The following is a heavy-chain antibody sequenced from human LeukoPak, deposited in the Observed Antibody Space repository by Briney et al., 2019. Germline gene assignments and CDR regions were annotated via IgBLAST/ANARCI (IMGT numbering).Heavy chain of an antibody. CDR3: AKARGSSVYEQFDY. V-gene: IGHV3-23*01. J-gene: IGHJ4*02. D-gene: IGHD5/OR15-5a*01. Sequence: GGSLRLSCAASGFAFSTYAMTWVRQAPAQGMQWVSTISTSGRATYYADSMEGRFTFAKDNSKNTLYLQMNSLRADDTAEYYCAKARGSSVYEQFDYWGQGTQVTVSP. CDR1: GFAFSTYA. CDR2: ISTSGRAT.